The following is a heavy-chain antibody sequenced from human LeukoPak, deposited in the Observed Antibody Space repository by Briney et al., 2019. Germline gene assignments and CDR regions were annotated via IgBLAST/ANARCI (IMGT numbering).Heavy chain of an antibody. CDR2: IYYSGST. Sequence: PSETLSLTCTVSGGSISSSSYYWGWIRQPPGKGLEWIGGIYYSGSTYYNPSLKSRVTISVDTSKNQFSLKLSSVTAADTAVYYCARPSSGWSTYYFDYWGQGTLVTVSS. D-gene: IGHD6-19*01. J-gene: IGHJ4*02. V-gene: IGHV4-39*01. CDR1: GGSISSSSYY. CDR3: ARPSSGWSTYYFDY.